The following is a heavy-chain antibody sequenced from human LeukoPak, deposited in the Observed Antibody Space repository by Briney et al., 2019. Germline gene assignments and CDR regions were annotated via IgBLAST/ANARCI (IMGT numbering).Heavy chain of an antibody. V-gene: IGHV1-69*05. CDR1: GGTFSNYA. CDR2: IIPIFGTA. J-gene: IGHJ5*02. D-gene: IGHD1-26*01. Sequence: GSSVKVSCKASGGTFSNYAISWVRQAPGQGLEWMGGIIPIFGTANYAQKFQGRVTITTDEPTSTAYMELSSLRSEDTAVYYCARVTHSGSEGWFDPWGQGTLVTVSS. CDR3: ARVTHSGSEGWFDP.